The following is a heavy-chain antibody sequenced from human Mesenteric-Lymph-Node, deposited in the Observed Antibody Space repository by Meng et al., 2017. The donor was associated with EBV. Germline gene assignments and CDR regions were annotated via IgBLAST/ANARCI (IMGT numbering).Heavy chain of an antibody. V-gene: IGHV1-24*01. Sequence: QVQLVPSGAELKKPGASVKVSCKVSGYTLSELSMHWVRQAPGKGLEWVGGLDLTDGERIYAQKFQGRVTMTEDTSTDTAYMELSSLRSEDTAVYYCATGDYGRDVFDYWGQGTLVTVSS. J-gene: IGHJ4*02. CDR1: GYTLSELS. CDR2: LDLTDGER. D-gene: IGHD3-16*01. CDR3: ATGDYGRDVFDY.